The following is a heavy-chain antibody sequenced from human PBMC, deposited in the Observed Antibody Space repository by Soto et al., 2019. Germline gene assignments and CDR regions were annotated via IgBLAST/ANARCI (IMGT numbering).Heavy chain of an antibody. Sequence: ASVKVSCKASGYTFTSYDIYWVRQATGQGLEWMGWMNPNSGNTGYAQKFQGRVTMTRNTSISTAYMELSSLRSEDTAVYYCARGAVAGTYYYYYMDVWGKGTTVTVSS. D-gene: IGHD6-19*01. V-gene: IGHV1-8*01. J-gene: IGHJ6*03. CDR1: GYTFTSYD. CDR2: MNPNSGNT. CDR3: ARGAVAGTYYYYYMDV.